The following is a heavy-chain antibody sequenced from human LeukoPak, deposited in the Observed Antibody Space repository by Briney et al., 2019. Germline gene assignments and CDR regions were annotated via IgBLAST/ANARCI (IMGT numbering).Heavy chain of an antibody. CDR1: GGSFSGYY. J-gene: IGHJ4*02. CDR3: ARGRGMIVGRYFDY. CDR2: INHSGST. Sequence: SETLSLTCAVYGGSFSGYYWSWIRQPPGKGLEWIGEINHSGSTNYNPSLKSRVTISVDTSKNQFSLKLSSVTAADTAVYYCARGRGMIVGRYFDYWGQGTLVSVSS. D-gene: IGHD3-22*01. V-gene: IGHV4-34*01.